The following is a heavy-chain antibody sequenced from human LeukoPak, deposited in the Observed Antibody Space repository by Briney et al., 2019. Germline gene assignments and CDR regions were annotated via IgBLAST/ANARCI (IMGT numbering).Heavy chain of an antibody. Sequence: PGGSLRLSCAASGFTFSSYSMNWIRQAPGKGLEWVSYIGGSGSTIYSADSVKGRFTISRDNAKNSLYLQMNSLRAEDTAVYYCARGVAYCGGDCYRAFDIWGQGTMVTVSS. D-gene: IGHD2-21*02. CDR3: ARGVAYCGGDCYRAFDI. J-gene: IGHJ3*02. CDR2: IGGSGSTI. CDR1: GFTFSSYS. V-gene: IGHV3-48*04.